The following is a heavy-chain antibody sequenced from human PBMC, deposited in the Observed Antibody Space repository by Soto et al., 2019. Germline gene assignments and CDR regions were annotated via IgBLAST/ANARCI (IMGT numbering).Heavy chain of an antibody. CDR2: IYPGDSDT. CDR1: GYSFTSYW. J-gene: IGHJ5*02. CDR3: ARRDHSSGYYQNWFDP. Sequence: LKISCKGSGYSFTSYWIGWVRQMPGKGLEWMGIIYPGDSDTRYSPSFQGQVTISADKSISTAYLQWSSLKASDTAMYYCARRDHSSGYYQNWFDPWGQGTLVTVSS. V-gene: IGHV5-51*01. D-gene: IGHD3-22*01.